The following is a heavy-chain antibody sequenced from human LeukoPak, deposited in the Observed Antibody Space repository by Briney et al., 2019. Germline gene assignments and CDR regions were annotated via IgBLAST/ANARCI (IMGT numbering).Heavy chain of an antibody. CDR2: IRGDGSRL. D-gene: IGHD5-12*01. CDR3: NSGRCYDAFDI. CDR1: EFSISPFW. Sequence: PGGSLRLSCVASEFSISPFWMTWVRQAPGKGLEWVANIRGDGSRLYYEDSVKGQFTISRDNAKNSLYLQMSNLRAEDTSVYYCNSGRCYDAFDIWGQGTMVTVSS. V-gene: IGHV3-7*01. J-gene: IGHJ3*02.